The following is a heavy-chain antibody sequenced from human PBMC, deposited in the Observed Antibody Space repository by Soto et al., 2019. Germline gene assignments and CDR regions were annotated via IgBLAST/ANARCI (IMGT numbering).Heavy chain of an antibody. CDR1: GYTFTSYA. Sequence: GASVKVSCKASGYTFTSYAMHWVRQAPGQRLEWMGWINAGNGNTKYSQKFQGRVTITRDTSASTAYMELSSLRSEDTAVYYCARTATFWSGYDYYYGMDVSGQGTTVTVS. CDR3: ARTATFWSGYDYYYGMDV. V-gene: IGHV1-3*01. CDR2: INAGNGNT. J-gene: IGHJ6*02. D-gene: IGHD3-3*01.